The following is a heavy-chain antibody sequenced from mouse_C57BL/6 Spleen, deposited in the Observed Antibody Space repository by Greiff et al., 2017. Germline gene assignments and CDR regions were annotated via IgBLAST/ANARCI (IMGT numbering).Heavy chain of an antibody. V-gene: IGHV1-52*01. CDR3: ARRRTDYAMDY. CDR2: IDPSDSET. Sequence: QVQLKQPGAELVRPGSSVKLSCKASGYTFTSYWMHWVKQRPIQGLEWIGNIDPSDSETHYNQKFKDKATLTVDKSSSTAYMQLSSLTSEDSAVYYCARRRTDYAMDYWGQGTSVTVSS. CDR1: GYTFTSYW. J-gene: IGHJ4*01.